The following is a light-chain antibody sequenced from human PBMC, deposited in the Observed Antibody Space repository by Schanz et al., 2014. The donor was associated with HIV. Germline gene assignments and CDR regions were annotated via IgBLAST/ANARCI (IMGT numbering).Light chain of an antibody. CDR2: DVS. V-gene: IGLV2-14*01. Sequence: QSALTQPASVSGSPGQSITISCTGTSSDVGGYNYLSWYQQHPGKAPKLMIYDVSNRPSGVSNRFSGSKSDTTASLTISGLQSEDEADYYCGSYGGSDNMVFGGGTKLTVL. CDR3: GSYGGSDNMV. CDR1: SSDVGGYNY. J-gene: IGLJ3*02.